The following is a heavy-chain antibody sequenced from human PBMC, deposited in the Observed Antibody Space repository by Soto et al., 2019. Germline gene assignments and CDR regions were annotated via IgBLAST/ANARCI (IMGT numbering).Heavy chain of an antibody. Sequence: SETLSLTCTVSGGSISGHSWVWIRQPAGKGLEWIGHIYPSGSTSYNPSLRSRVTMSLDTSTNKIFLNLTSVTAADTAVFYCVRGRSYSVYDLWGPGTLVTVSS. J-gene: IGHJ4*02. D-gene: IGHD5-12*01. CDR3: VRGRSYSVYDL. CDR2: IYPSGST. V-gene: IGHV4-4*07. CDR1: GGSISGHS.